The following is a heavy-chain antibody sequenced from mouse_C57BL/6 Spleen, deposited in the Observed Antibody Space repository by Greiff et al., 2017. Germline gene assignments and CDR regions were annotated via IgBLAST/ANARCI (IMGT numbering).Heavy chain of an antibody. D-gene: IGHD2-4*01. Sequence: VQLQQPGAELVKPGASVKLSCKASGYTFTNYWMHWVKQRPGQGLEWIGNIDPSGGGTHYNEKFKNEATLTVDKSSSTAYMQLSSLTSEDSAVYYCARSYDSGSISNALDGWGPGASVTVAS. CDR1: GYTFTNYW. J-gene: IGHJ4*01. CDR3: ARSYDSGSISNALDG. CDR2: IDPSGGGT. V-gene: IGHV1-53*01.